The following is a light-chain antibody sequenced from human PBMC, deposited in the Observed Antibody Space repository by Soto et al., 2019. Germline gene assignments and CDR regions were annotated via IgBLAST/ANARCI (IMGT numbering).Light chain of an antibody. J-gene: IGKJ2*01. CDR3: RQYGTSPVT. CDR2: GAS. Sequence: VLTQSPGTLTLSPGERATLSCRASQSVSSSYLAWYQQKPGQAPRLLIYGASSRATGIPDRFSGSGSGTDFTLTISRLEPEDFAVYYCRQYGTSPVTFGQGTKVDIK. CDR1: QSVSSSY. V-gene: IGKV3-20*01.